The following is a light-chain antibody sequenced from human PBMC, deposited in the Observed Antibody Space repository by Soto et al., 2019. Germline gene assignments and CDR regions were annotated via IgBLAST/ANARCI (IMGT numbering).Light chain of an antibody. CDR2: DNN. CDR1: TSNIAYNY. CDR3: GTWDSSLSAGV. V-gene: IGLV1-51*01. J-gene: IGLJ2*01. Sequence: QSLLTQPPSVSAAPGQKVTISCSGSTSNIAYNYVSWYQLLPGTAPKLLIYDNNKRPSGIPDRFSGSKSGTSATLGITGLQTGDEADYYCGTWDSSLSAGVFGGGTKLTVL.